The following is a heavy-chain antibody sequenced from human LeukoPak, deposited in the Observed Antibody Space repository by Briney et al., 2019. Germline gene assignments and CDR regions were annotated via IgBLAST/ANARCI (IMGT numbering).Heavy chain of an antibody. J-gene: IGHJ4*02. CDR3: AREEGRQQIEGFDY. Sequence: PGGSLRLSCAASGFTFSTSSMNWVREALGKGLEWVSSIGSAITSISYARSVKGRFTISRDNANNSLYLQMNSLRAEDTAVSYCAREEGRQQIEGFDYWGQGNLVTVSS. V-gene: IGHV3-21*06. D-gene: IGHD6-13*01. CDR2: IGSAITSI. CDR1: GFTFSTSS.